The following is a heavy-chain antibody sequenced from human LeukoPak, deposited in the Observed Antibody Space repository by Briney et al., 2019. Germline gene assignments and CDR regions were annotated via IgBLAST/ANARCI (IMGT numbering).Heavy chain of an antibody. J-gene: IGHJ5*02. V-gene: IGHV1-2*02. Sequence: ASVKVSCKASGYTFTGYYMHWVRQAPGQGLEWMGWINPNSGGTNYAQKFQGRVTMTRDTSISTAYMELSRLRSDDTAVYYCARSGEDFWSGYYERKNWFDPWGQGTLVTVSS. D-gene: IGHD3-3*01. CDR3: ARSGEDFWSGYYERKNWFDP. CDR1: GYTFTGYY. CDR2: INPNSGGT.